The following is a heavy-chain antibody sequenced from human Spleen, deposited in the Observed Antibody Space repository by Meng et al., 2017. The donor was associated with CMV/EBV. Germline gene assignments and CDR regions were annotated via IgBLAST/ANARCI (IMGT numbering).Heavy chain of an antibody. CDR1: GYTFADYY. D-gene: IGHD2-15*01. J-gene: IGHJ6*02. CDR2: IVPILSIA. CDR3: ARGRGDIVFDGMDV. V-gene: IGHV1-69*04. Sequence: SVKVSCKASGYTFADYYMHWVRQAPGQGLEWMGRIVPILSIANYAQKFQGRITITADNSTTTAYMELSSLRSADSAVYYCARGRGDIVFDGMDVWGQGTTVTVSS.